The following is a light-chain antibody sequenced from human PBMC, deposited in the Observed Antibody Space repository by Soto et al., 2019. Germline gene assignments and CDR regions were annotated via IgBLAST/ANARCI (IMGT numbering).Light chain of an antibody. CDR3: QQYEGSPRGT. J-gene: IGKJ1*01. CDR2: GAS. V-gene: IGKV3-20*01. Sequence: EIVLTQSPGTLSLSPGERATLSCRASQSISSTYLAWYQQKPGQAPRLLIYGASSRATGIPDRFSGSGSGTDFTLTISRLEPEDFAVYYRQQYEGSPRGTFGQGTKVEIK. CDR1: QSISSTY.